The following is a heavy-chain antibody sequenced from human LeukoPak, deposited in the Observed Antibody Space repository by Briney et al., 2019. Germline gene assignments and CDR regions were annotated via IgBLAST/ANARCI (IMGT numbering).Heavy chain of an antibody. Sequence: ASVRVSCKTSGYTFTVFYLHWVREAPGQRLEWMGWINPNSGGTNYAEKFQGRVTMTRDTSISTAYMELRGLRSDDTAVYFCARDAATTVTTDLGQGTLVTVSS. CDR1: GYTFTVFY. CDR3: ARDAATTVTTD. J-gene: IGHJ4*02. CDR2: INPNSGGT. V-gene: IGHV1-2*02. D-gene: IGHD4-11*01.